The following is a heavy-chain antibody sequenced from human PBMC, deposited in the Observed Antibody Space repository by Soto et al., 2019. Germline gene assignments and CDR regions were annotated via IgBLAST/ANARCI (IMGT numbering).Heavy chain of an antibody. J-gene: IGHJ4*02. Sequence: QVPLVESGGGVVQPGRSLRLSCAASGFIFSNYAMHWVRQAPGKGLEWVAVISYDGSNKYHAESVKGRFTISRDNSKNTVYLKMNSLRGEDTALYYCAREVEGLDYWGQGTLVTVSS. CDR1: GFIFSNYA. CDR3: AREVEGLDY. CDR2: ISYDGSNK. D-gene: IGHD2-21*01. V-gene: IGHV3-30-3*01.